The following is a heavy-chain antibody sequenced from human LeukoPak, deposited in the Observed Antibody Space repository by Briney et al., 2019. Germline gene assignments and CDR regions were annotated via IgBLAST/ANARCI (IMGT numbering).Heavy chain of an antibody. CDR3: ARVRLWSGLWYYMDV. D-gene: IGHD3-3*01. V-gene: IGHV3-33*01. CDR2: IWYDGSNK. CDR1: GFTFSSYG. J-gene: IGHJ6*03. Sequence: GGSLRLSCAASGFTFSSYGMHWVRQAPGKGLEWVAVIWYDGSNKYYADSVKGRFTMSRDNSNNTLYLQMNSLRAEDTAVYYCARVRLWSGLWYYMDVWGKGTTVTVSS.